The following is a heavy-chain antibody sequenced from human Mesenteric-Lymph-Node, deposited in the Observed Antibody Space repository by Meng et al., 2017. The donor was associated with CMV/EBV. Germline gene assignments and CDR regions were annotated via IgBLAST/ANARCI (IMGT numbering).Heavy chain of an antibody. D-gene: IGHD3-22*01. CDR1: GFTFSSYA. CDR2: IDSGDSST. CDR3: AKRSDVSGFTIKGYFDY. J-gene: IGHJ4*02. V-gene: IGHV3-23*03. Sequence: GESLKISCAASGFTFSSYAMSWVRQGPGKGLEWVSIIDSGDSSTYYVDSVKGRFTISRDNSKNTLYLQMNSLRAEDTAVYYCAKRSDVSGFTIKGYFDYWGQGTLVTVSS.